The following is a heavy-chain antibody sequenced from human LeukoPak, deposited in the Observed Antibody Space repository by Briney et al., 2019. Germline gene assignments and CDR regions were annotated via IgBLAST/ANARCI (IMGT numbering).Heavy chain of an antibody. J-gene: IGHJ3*02. V-gene: IGHV3-30*18. D-gene: IGHD3-9*01. CDR2: ISYDGSNK. CDR3: AKDPGYFDWSGAFDI. Sequence: GRSLRLSCAASGFTFSSYGMHWVRQAPGKGREWVAVISYDGSNKYYADSVKGRFTISRDNSKNTLYLQMNSLRAEDTAVYYCAKDPGYFDWSGAFDIWGQGTMVTVSS. CDR1: GFTFSSYG.